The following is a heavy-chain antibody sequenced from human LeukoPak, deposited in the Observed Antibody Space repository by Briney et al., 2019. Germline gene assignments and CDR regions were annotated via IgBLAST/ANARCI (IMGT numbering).Heavy chain of an antibody. CDR1: GYTFTGYY. J-gene: IGHJ3*02. V-gene: IGHV1-3*03. CDR2: INAGNGNT. Sequence: ASVKVSCKASGYTFTGYYMHWVRQAPGQGLEWMGWINAGNGNTKYSQEFQGRVTITRDTSASTAYMELSSLRSEDMAVYYCARPDSSGYYGDAFDIWGQGTMVTVSS. D-gene: IGHD3-22*01. CDR3: ARPDSSGYYGDAFDI.